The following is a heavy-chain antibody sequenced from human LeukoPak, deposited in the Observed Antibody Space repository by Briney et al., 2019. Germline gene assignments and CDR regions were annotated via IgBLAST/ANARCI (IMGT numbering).Heavy chain of an antibody. J-gene: IGHJ4*02. Sequence: ASVKVSCKVSGYTFTGLSMHWVRQAPGKGLEWMGGFDPEDGETIYAQKFQGRVTMTEDTSTDTAYMELSSLRSEDTAVYYCATGVGWELLHYFDYWGQGTLVTVSS. CDR3: ATGVGWELLHYFDY. CDR2: FDPEDGET. V-gene: IGHV1-24*01. CDR1: GYTFTGLS. D-gene: IGHD1-26*01.